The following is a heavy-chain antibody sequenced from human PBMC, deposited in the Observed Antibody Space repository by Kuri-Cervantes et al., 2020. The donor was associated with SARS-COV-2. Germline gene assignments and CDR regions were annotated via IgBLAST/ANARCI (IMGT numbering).Heavy chain of an antibody. J-gene: IGHJ6*04. V-gene: IGHV3-21*01. D-gene: IGHD7-27*01. Sequence: LSLTCAASGFTFSSYSMNWVRQAPGKGLEWVSSISSSSSYIYYADSVKGRFTISRDNSKNTLYLQMNSLRAEDTAVYYCARELTGDLDVWGKGTTVTVSS. CDR1: GFTFSSYS. CDR3: ARELTGDLDV. CDR2: ISSSSSYI.